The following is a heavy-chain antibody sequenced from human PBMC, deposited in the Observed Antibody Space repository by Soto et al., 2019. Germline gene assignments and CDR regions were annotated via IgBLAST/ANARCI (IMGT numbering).Heavy chain of an antibody. V-gene: IGHV4-59*01. CDR3: ARPRGRRVADPFDY. CDR1: GGSISSYY. J-gene: IGHJ4*02. CDR2: IYYSGST. D-gene: IGHD1-26*01. Sequence: QVQLQESGPGLVKPSETLSLTCTVSGGSISSYYWSWIRQPPGKGLEWIGYIYYSGSTNYNPSLTSRVTISVATSKNQFSLKLSSVTAADTAVYYCARPRGRRVADPFDYWCQGTLVTVSS.